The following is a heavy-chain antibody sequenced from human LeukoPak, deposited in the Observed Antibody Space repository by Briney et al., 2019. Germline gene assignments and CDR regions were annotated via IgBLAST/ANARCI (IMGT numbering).Heavy chain of an antibody. CDR2: ISGYNSNT. V-gene: IGHV1-18*01. D-gene: IGHD3-22*01. J-gene: IGHJ4*02. CDR3: ARGAMIVVGAAYFDY. CDR1: GYTFTTYG. Sequence: ASVKVSCKASGYTFTTYGISWVRQAPGQGLEWMGWISGYNSNTNYAQKLQGRVTMTTDTSTSTAYMELRSLRSDDTAVYYCARGAMIVVGAAYFDYWGQGTLLTVSS.